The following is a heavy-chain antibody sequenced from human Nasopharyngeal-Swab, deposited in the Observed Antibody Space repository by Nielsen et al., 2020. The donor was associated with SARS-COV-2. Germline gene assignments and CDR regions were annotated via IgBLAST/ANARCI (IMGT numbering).Heavy chain of an antibody. CDR3: ARGKAGALFYYYYGMDV. CDR2: MNPNSGNT. CDR1: GYTFTSYD. D-gene: IGHD6-19*01. V-gene: IGHV1-8*01. J-gene: IGHJ6*02. Sequence: ASVNVSCKASGYTFTSYDINWVRQATGQGLEWMGWMNPNSGNTGYAQKFQGRVTMTRNTSISTAYMELSSLRSEDTAVYYCARGKAGALFYYYYGMDVWGQGTTVTVSS.